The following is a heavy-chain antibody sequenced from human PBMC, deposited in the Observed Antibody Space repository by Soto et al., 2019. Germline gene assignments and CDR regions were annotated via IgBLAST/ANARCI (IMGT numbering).Heavy chain of an antibody. CDR3: ARAHTYSEFWRSSPHGWFDP. J-gene: IGHJ5*02. CDR2: IYHSGRT. V-gene: IGHV4-30-2*01. D-gene: IGHD3-3*01. Sequence: SETLSLTCAVSGGSISSGGYSWSWIRQPPGKGLEWIGYIYHSGRTYSNPSLKSRFTIAVDRSKNQFSLKMSSGTAADTGVYYCARAHTYSEFWRSSPHGWFDPWGQGTLVTVSS. CDR1: GGSISSGGYS.